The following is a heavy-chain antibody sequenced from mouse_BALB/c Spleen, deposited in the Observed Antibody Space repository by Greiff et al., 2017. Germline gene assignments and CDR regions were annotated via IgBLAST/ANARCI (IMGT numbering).Heavy chain of an antibody. V-gene: IGHV1-54*01. J-gene: IGHJ2*01. CDR3: ARNYYYGSRDY. D-gene: IGHD1-1*01. Sequence: LQQSGAELVRPGTSVKVSCKASGYAFTNYLIEWVKQRPGQGLEWIGVINPGSGGTNYNEKFKGKATLTADKSSSTAYMQLSSLTSDDSAVYFCARNYYYGSRDYWGQGTTLTVSS. CDR1: GYAFTNYL. CDR2: INPGSGGT.